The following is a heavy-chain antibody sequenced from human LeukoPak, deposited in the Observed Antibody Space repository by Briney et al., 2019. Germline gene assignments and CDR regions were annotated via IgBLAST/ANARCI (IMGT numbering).Heavy chain of an antibody. CDR2: INTNTGNP. D-gene: IGHD6-19*01. CDR1: GYTFTSYA. CDR3: ARVKSGIAVADPYYYYGMDV. Sequence: ASVKVSCKASGYTFTSYAMNWVRQAPGQGLEWMGWINTNTGNPTYAQGFTGRFVFSLDTSVSTAYLQISSLKAEDTAVYYCARVKSGIAVADPYYYYGMDVWGQGTTVTVSS. J-gene: IGHJ6*02. V-gene: IGHV7-4-1*02.